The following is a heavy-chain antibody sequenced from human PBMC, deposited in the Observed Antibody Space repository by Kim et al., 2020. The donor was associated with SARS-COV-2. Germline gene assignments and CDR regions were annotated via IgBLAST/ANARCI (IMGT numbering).Heavy chain of an antibody. CDR1: GYTFTGYY. V-gene: IGHV1-2*06. CDR2: INPNSGGT. CDR3: ARDIDDILTGYYFDY. J-gene: IGHJ4*02. D-gene: IGHD3-9*01. Sequence: ASVKVSCKASGYTFTGYYMHWVRQAPGQGLEWMGRINPNSGGTNYAQKFQGRVTMTRDTSISTAYMELSRLRSDDTAVYYCARDIDDILTGYYFDYWGQGTLVTVSS.